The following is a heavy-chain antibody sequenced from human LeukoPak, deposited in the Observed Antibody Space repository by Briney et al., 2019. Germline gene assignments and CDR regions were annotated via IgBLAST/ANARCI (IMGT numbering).Heavy chain of an antibody. Sequence: SETLPLTCAVSGGSISSGGYSWSWIRQPPGKGLEWIGYIYHSGSTYYNPSLKSRVTISVDRSKNQFSLKLSSVTAADTAVYYCARGVSVTMVRGVIWGFDYWGQGTLVTVSS. CDR3: ARGVSVTMVRGVIWGFDY. CDR2: IYHSGST. V-gene: IGHV4-30-2*01. J-gene: IGHJ4*02. CDR1: GGSISSGGYS. D-gene: IGHD3-10*01.